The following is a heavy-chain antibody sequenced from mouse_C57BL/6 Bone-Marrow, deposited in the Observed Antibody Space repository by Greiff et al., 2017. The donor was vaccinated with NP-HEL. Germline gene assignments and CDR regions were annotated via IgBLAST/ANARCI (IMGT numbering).Heavy chain of an antibody. J-gene: IGHJ1*03. V-gene: IGHV5-15*01. CDR1: GFTFSDYG. CDR2: ISNLAYSI. CDR3: ARHSIKGYFDV. Sequence: EVQGVESGGGLVQPGGSLKLSCAASGFTFSDYGMAWVRQAPRKGPEWVAFISNLAYSIYYADTVTGRFTISRENAKNTLYLEMSSLRSEDTAMYYCARHSIKGYFDVWGTGTTVTVSS.